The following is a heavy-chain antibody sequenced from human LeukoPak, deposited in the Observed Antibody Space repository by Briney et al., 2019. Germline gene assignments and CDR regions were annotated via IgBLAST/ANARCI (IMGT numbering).Heavy chain of an antibody. D-gene: IGHD3-10*01. CDR1: GGSISSSSYY. J-gene: IGHJ6*02. CDR3: ARDQAPYYSLIDYYYYGMDV. CDR2: IYYSGST. Sequence: PSETLSLTCTVSGGSISSSSYYWGWIRQPPGKGLEWIGSIYYSGSTYYNPSLKSRVTISVDTSKNQFSLKLSSVTAADTAVYYCARDQAPYYSLIDYYYYGMDVWGQGTTVTVSS. V-gene: IGHV4-39*07.